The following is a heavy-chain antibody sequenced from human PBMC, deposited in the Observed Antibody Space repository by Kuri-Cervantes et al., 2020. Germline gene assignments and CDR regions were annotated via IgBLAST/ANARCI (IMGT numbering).Heavy chain of an antibody. D-gene: IGHD3-10*01. Sequence: ASVKVSCKASGYTFTSYDINWVRQATGQGLEWMGWMNPNSGGTNYAQKFQGWVTMTRDTSISTAYMELSRLRSDDTAVYYCAREAKGSNWFDPWGQGTLVTVSS. CDR2: MNPNSGGT. CDR1: GYTFTSYD. V-gene: IGHV1-2*04. J-gene: IGHJ5*02. CDR3: AREAKGSNWFDP.